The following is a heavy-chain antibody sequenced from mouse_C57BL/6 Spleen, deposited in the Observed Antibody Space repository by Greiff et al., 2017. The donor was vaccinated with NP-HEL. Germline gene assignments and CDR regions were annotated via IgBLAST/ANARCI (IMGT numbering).Heavy chain of an antibody. CDR2: IRLKSDNYAT. D-gene: IGHD1-1*01. CDR1: GFTFSNYW. Sequence: EVKLEESGGGLVQPGGSMKLSCVASGFTFSNYWMNWVRQSPEKGLEWVAQIRLKSDNYATHYAESVKGRFTISRDDSKSSVYLQMNNLRAEDTGIYYCTRNYYHYFDYWGQGTTLTVSS. V-gene: IGHV6-3*01. J-gene: IGHJ2*01. CDR3: TRNYYHYFDY.